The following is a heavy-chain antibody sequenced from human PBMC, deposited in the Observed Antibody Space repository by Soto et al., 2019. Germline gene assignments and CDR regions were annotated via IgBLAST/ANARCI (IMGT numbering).Heavy chain of an antibody. D-gene: IGHD6-19*01. CDR2: ISYDGSNK. J-gene: IGHJ4*02. V-gene: IGHV3-30-3*01. Sequence: QVQLVESGGGVVQPGRSLRLSCAASGFTFSSYAMHWVRQAPGKGLEWVAVISYDGSNKYYADSVKGRFTISRDNSKNTLYLQMNSLRAEDTAVYYCARRRVGGWADLDHWGQGTLVTVSS. CDR1: GFTFSSYA. CDR3: ARRRVGGWADLDH.